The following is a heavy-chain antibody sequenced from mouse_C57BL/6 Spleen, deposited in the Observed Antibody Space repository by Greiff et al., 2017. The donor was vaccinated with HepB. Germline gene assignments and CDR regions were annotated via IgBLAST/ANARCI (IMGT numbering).Heavy chain of an antibody. D-gene: IGHD1-1*01. Sequence: QVQLQQPGAELVKPGASVKLSCKASGYTFTSYWMHWVKQRPGQGLEWIGMIHPNSGSTNYNEKFKSKATLTVDKSSSTAYMQLSSLTSEDSAVYSCARSGLGYGSSFTGFAYWGQRTLVTVSA. CDR2: IHPNSGST. V-gene: IGHV1-64*01. CDR3: ARSGLGYGSSFTGFAY. CDR1: GYTFTSYW. J-gene: IGHJ3*01.